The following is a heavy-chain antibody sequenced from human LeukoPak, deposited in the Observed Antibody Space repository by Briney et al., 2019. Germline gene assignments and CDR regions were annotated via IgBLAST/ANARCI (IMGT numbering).Heavy chain of an antibody. CDR3: ARVGGYSYGYGWFDP. J-gene: IGHJ5*02. Sequence: SETLSLTCTVSGYSISSGYYWGWIRQPPGKGLEWIGSIYHSGSTYYNPSLKSRVTISVDTSKNQFSLKLSSVTAADTAVYYCARVGGYSYGYGWFDPWGQGTLVTVSS. CDR1: GYSISSGYY. CDR2: IYHSGST. D-gene: IGHD5-18*01. V-gene: IGHV4-38-2*02.